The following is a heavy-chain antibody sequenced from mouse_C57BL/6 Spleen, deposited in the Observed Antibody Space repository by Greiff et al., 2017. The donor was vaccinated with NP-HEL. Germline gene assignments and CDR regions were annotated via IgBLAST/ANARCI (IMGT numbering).Heavy chain of an antibody. CDR2: INPSSGYT. Sequence: QVQLKESGAELAKPGASVKLSCKASGYTFTSYWMHWVKQRPGQGLEWIGYINPSSGYTKYNQKFKDKATLTADKSSSTAYMQLSSLTYEDSAVYYCASSLDDYDVVAYWGQGTLVTVSA. CDR3: ASSLDDYDVVAY. CDR1: GYTFTSYW. V-gene: IGHV1-7*01. J-gene: IGHJ3*01. D-gene: IGHD2-4*01.